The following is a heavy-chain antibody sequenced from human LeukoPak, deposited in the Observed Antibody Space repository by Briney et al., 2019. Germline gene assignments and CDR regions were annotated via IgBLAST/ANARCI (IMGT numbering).Heavy chain of an antibody. D-gene: IGHD1-1*01. J-gene: IGHJ3*01. V-gene: IGHV3-13*01. CDR3: ARSRRSDNYQGDAFDL. CDR2: IGISGDT. Sequence: GGSLRLSCAASEFAFNRSVMHWVRQAIGKDLEWVSAIGISGDTYYSDSVRGRFVVSRENARNSMFLQMSSPRVGDTAVYYCARSRRSDNYQGDAFDLWGQGTVVIVSS. CDR1: EFAFNRSV.